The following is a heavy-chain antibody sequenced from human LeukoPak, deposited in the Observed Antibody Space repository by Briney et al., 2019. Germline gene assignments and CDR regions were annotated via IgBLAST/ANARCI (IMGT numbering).Heavy chain of an antibody. J-gene: IGHJ4*02. CDR1: GFTFSSYG. CDR3: AKVGYDSSGYYYAVRWLGPTDY. V-gene: IGHV3-30*02. D-gene: IGHD3-22*01. Sequence: PGGSLRLSCAAPGFTFSSYGMHWVRQAPGKGLEWVAFIRYDGSNKYYADSVKGRFTISRDNSKNTLYLQMNSLRAEDTAVYYCAKVGYDSSGYYYAVRWLGPTDYWGQGTLVTVSS. CDR2: IRYDGSNK.